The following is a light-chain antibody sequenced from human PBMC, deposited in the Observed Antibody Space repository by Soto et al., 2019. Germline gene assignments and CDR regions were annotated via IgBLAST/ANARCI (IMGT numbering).Light chain of an antibody. CDR2: DAS. V-gene: IGKV3D-20*01. J-gene: IGKJ4*01. CDR1: QSVSSSS. CDR3: QQDGSSPLT. Sequence: EIVLTQSPATLSLSPGERATLSCGASQSVSSSSLAWYQQKPGLAPRLLIYDASSRATGIPDRFRGSGSGTDFTLTISRLEPEDFAVYYCQQDGSSPLTFGGGTKVEIK.